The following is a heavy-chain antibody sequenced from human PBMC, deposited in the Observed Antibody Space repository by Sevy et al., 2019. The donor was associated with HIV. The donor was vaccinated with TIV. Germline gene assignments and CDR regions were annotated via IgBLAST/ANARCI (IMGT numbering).Heavy chain of an antibody. CDR3: ARHEGSWRTPAAHFDN. J-gene: IGHJ4*02. CDR2: IFHTGST. D-gene: IGHD2-2*01. Sequence: SDTLSLTCSVSGGSINNYYWSWIRQPPGKELEWIGYIFHTGSTTYSPSLKRRVTISLDTSKNQLFLKLTSVTAADTAIYYCARHEGSWRTPAAHFDNWGQGTLVTVSS. V-gene: IGHV4-59*08. CDR1: GGSINNYY.